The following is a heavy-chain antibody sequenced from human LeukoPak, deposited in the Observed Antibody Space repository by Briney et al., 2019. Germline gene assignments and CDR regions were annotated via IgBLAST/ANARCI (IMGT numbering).Heavy chain of an antibody. V-gene: IGHV3-53*01. Sequence: GGSLRLSCAASGFTVSSNYMSWVRQAPGKGLEWVSVIYSGGSTYYADSVKGRFTISRDNAKNSLYLQMNSLRAEDTAVYYCARDGAPYCSGGTCYLFYWFDPWGQGTLVTVSS. CDR1: GFTVSSNY. D-gene: IGHD2-15*01. CDR3: ARDGAPYCSGGTCYLFYWFDP. J-gene: IGHJ5*02. CDR2: IYSGGST.